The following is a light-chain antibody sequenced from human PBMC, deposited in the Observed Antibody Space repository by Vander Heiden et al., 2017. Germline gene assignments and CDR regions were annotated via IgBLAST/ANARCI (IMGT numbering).Light chain of an antibody. CDR1: QGISSY. V-gene: IGKV1-8*01. CDR2: AAS. J-gene: IGKJ4*01. Sequence: AIRMTQSPSSFSASTGDRVTITCRASQGISSYLAWYQQKPGKAPKLLIYAASTLQSGVPSRFSGSGSGTDFTLTISCLQSEDFATYYCQQYCSYPLTFGGGTKVEIK. CDR3: QQYCSYPLT.